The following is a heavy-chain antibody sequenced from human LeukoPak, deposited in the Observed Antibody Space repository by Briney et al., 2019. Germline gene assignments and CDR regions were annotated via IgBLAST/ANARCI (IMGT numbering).Heavy chain of an antibody. CDR2: IYTSGSI. Sequence: SETLSLTCTVSGGSISSYYWSWIRQPAGKGLEWIGRIYTSGSINYNPSLKSRVTMSVDTSKNQFSLKLSSVTAADTAVYYCARDYYDSSGFHPLDYWGQGTLVTVSS. V-gene: IGHV4-4*07. CDR1: GGSISSYY. J-gene: IGHJ4*02. CDR3: ARDYYDSSGFHPLDY. D-gene: IGHD3-22*01.